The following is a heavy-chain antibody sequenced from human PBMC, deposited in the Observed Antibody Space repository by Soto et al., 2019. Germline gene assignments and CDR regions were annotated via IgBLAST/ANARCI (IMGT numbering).Heavy chain of an antibody. CDR3: AKDLIAAAGSLY. Sequence: QVQLVESGGGVVQPGRSLRLSCAASGFTFSSYGMHWVRQAPGTGLEWVAVISYDGSNKYYADSVKGRFTISRDNSEHTLYLQMNSRRAEDTAVYYCAKDLIAAAGSLYWGQGTLVTVSS. CDR2: ISYDGSNK. CDR1: GFTFSSYG. J-gene: IGHJ4*02. D-gene: IGHD6-13*01. V-gene: IGHV3-30*18.